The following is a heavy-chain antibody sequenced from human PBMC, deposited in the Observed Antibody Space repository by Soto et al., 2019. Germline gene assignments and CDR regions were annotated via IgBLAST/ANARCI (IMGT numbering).Heavy chain of an antibody. Sequence: PSETPSITCAVYGGSFSGYYWSWIRQPPGKGLEWIGEINHSGSTNSNPSLKSRVTISLDTSKNQFSLKLSSVTAADTAMYYCAGGKTYCSGGSCYGQYDYWGKGTLVTVSA. J-gene: IGHJ4*02. D-gene: IGHD2-15*01. V-gene: IGHV4-34*01. CDR1: GGSFSGYY. CDR2: INHSGST. CDR3: AGGKTYCSGGSCYGQYDY.